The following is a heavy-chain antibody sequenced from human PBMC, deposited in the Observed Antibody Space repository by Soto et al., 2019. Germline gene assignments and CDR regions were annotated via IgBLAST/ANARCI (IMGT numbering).Heavy chain of an antibody. V-gene: IGHV1-3*01. Sequence: ASVKVSCKASGYTFTSYAIHWVRQAPGQRXEWMGWINAGNGDTKYSQKFQGRVTINRDTSASTAYMELSYLRSEDTAVYYCARVPGLGYCSGGSCHPIGYYYYGMDVWGQGTTVTVSS. CDR3: ARVPGLGYCSGGSCHPIGYYYYGMDV. J-gene: IGHJ6*02. CDR2: INAGNGDT. D-gene: IGHD2-15*01. CDR1: GYTFTSYA.